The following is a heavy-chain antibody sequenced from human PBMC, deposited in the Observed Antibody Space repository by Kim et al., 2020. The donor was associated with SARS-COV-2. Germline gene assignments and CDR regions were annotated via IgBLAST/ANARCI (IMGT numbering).Heavy chain of an antibody. D-gene: IGHD6-13*01. J-gene: IGHJ1*01. CDR3: TTDFAPLAAAGRVFQH. V-gene: IGHV3-15*01. Sequence: PVKGRFTISRDDSKNTLYLQMNSLKTEDTAVYYCTTDFAPLAAAGRVFQHWGQGTLVTVSS.